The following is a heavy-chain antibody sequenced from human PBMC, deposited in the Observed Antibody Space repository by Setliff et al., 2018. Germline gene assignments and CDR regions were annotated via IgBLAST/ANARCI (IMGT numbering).Heavy chain of an antibody. CDR2: IWNDGSSK. CDR1: GFTFSNYG. D-gene: IGHD4-17*01. CDR3: ARNWVTTQHYYYGMDV. Sequence: SCVASGFTFSNYGMHWVRQAPGKGLEWVALIWNDGSSKFYGDSVKGRFTISRDNSKNTLYLQMDSPRAEDTAVYYCARNWVTTQHYYYGMDVWGQGTTVTVSS. V-gene: IGHV3-33*01. J-gene: IGHJ6*02.